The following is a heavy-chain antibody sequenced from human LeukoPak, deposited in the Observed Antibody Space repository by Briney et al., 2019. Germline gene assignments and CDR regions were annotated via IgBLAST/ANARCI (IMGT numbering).Heavy chain of an antibody. Sequence: ASVKVSCKASGYTFTGYYMHWVRQAPGQGLEWMGRIYPYSGGTNYALKFQGRVTMTRDTSISTAYMGLSRLRSDDTAVYYCASSIAVAGFDYWGQGTLVTVSS. D-gene: IGHD6-19*01. CDR2: IYPYSGGT. J-gene: IGHJ4*02. V-gene: IGHV1-2*06. CDR1: GYTFTGYY. CDR3: ASSIAVAGFDY.